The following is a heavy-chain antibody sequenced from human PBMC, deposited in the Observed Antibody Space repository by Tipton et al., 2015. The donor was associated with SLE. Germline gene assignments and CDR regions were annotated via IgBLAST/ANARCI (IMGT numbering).Heavy chain of an antibody. CDR1: GGSLNNPF. D-gene: IGHD3-9*01. J-gene: IGHJ5*02. Sequence: TLSLTCTVSGGSLNNPFCSWIRQSAGKGLEWIGRVSPSGGTNYNPSLKSRVTMSVDTSRNQFSLNLSSLTAADTAVYFCARDKWGEYTASTGYFWSFDPWGQGIPVTVSS. V-gene: IGHV4-4*07. CDR2: VSPSGGT. CDR3: ARDKWGEYTASTGYFWSFDP.